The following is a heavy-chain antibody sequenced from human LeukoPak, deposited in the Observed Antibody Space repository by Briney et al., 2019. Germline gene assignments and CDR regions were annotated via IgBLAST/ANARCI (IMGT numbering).Heavy chain of an antibody. J-gene: IGHJ2*01. D-gene: IGHD3-3*02. CDR1: GFTVSSNY. CDR2: SYSGGSS. V-gene: IGHV3-53*01. CDR3: AREEHFRRYFAL. Sequence: GGSLRLSCAASGFTVSSNYMSWVRQAPGKGLEWVSVSYSGGSSYYADSVKGRFTISRDNSKNTLYLQMNALRAEDTAVYFCAREEHFRRYFALWGRGTLVTVSS.